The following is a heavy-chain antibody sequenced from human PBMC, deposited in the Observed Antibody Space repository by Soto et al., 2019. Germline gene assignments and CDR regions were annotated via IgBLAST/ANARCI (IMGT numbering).Heavy chain of an antibody. CDR1: GFTVSSTNY. V-gene: IGHV3-53*01. CDR2: IYSGGTT. D-gene: IGHD5-12*01. CDR3: HGYGY. J-gene: IGHJ4*02. Sequence: EVQVVESGGGLIQPGGSLRLSCVVSGFTVSSTNYMSWVRQAPGKGLEWVSVIYSGGTTFYADSVKGRFTISRDNSKNTLYLQMNSLRAADTAVYYGHGYGYWGQGTLVTVSS.